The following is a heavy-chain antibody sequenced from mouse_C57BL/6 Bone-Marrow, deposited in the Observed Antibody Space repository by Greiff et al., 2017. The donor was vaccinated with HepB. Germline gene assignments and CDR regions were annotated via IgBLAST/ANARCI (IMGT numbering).Heavy chain of an antibody. V-gene: IGHV1-26*01. CDR2: INPNNGGT. CDR3: AREEPFYYAMDY. CDR1: GYTFTDYY. Sequence: EVQLQQSGPELVKPGASVKISCKASGYTFTDYYMNWVKQSHGKSLEWIGDINPNNGGTSYNQKFKGKATLTVDKSSSTAYMELRSLTSEDSAVYYCAREEPFYYAMDYWGQGTSVTVSS. J-gene: IGHJ4*01.